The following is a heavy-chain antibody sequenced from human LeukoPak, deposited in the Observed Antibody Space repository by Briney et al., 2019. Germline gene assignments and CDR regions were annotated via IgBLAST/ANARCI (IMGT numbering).Heavy chain of an antibody. CDR3: ARHDSFRLDDSPMDV. CDR1: GFTFSSYS. J-gene: IGHJ6*03. D-gene: IGHD3-16*01. Sequence: GGSLRLSCAASGFTFSSYSMNWVRQAPGKGLEWVSAISSSGRYIYYADSVKGRFTISRDSAKNSLYLQMDSLRAEDTAVYYCARHDSFRLDDSPMDVWGKGTTVTISS. CDR2: ISSSGRYI. V-gene: IGHV3-21*01.